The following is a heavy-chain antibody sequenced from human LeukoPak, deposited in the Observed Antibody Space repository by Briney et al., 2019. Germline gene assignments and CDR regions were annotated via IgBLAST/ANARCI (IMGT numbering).Heavy chain of an antibody. J-gene: IGHJ3*02. V-gene: IGHV4-34*01. D-gene: IGHD2-21*02. CDR1: GGSFSGYY. CDR2: INHSGST. Sequence: SETLSLTCAVYGGSFSGYYWSWIRQPPGKGLEWNGEINHSGSTNYNPSLKSRVTISVDTSKNQFSLKLSSVTAADTAVYYCARSVVVTAITAFDIWGQGTMVTVSS. CDR3: ARSVVVTAITAFDI.